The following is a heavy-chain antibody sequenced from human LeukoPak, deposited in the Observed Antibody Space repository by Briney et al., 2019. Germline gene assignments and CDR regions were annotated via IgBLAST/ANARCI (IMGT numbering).Heavy chain of an antibody. J-gene: IGHJ6*02. Sequence: GGSLRLSCAASGFTVSSNYMSWVRQAPGKALEWVSVIYSGGSTYYADSVKGRFTISRHNSKNTLYLQMNSLRAEDTAVYYCARDSGTYCSGGSCYEGDYSYYGMDVWGLGTTFTVSS. CDR1: GFTVSSNY. CDR2: IYSGGST. D-gene: IGHD2-15*01. CDR3: ARDSGTYCSGGSCYEGDYSYYGMDV. V-gene: IGHV3-53*04.